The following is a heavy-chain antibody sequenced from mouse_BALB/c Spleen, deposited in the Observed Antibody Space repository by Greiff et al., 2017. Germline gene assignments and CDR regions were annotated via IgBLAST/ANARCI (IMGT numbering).Heavy chain of an antibody. Sequence: EVNVVESGGGLVKPGGSLKLSCAASGFTFSSYAMSWVRQTPEKRLEWVASISSGGSTYYPDSVKGRFTISRDNARNILYLQMSSLRSEDTAMDYCARGEENYDNYGAMDDWGQGTSVTVSA. J-gene: IGHJ4*01. V-gene: IGHV5-6-5*01. CDR2: ISSGGST. CDR3: ARGEENYDNYGAMDD. D-gene: IGHD2-1*01. CDR1: GFTFSSYA.